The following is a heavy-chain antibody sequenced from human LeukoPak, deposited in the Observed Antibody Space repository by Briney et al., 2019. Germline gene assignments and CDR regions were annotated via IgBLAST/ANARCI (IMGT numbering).Heavy chain of an antibody. CDR2: ISGSGGST. V-gene: IGHV3-23*01. D-gene: IGHD3-22*01. CDR1: GFTFSSYA. J-gene: IGHJ6*03. CDR3: AKDSSGYYYADDYYYYYYMDV. Sequence: PGGSLRLSCAASGFTFSSYAMSWVRQAPGKGLEWVSAISGSGGSTYYADSVKGRFTISRDNSKNTLYLQMNSLRAEDTAVYYCAKDSSGYYYADDYYYYYYMDVWGKGTTVTVSS.